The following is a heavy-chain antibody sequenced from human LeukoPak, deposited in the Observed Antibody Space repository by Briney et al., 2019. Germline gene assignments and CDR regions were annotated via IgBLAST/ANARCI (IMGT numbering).Heavy chain of an antibody. J-gene: IGHJ4*02. CDR2: INHSGST. Sequence: SSETLSLTCAVYGGSFSGYYWSWIRQPPGMGLEWIGEINHSGSTNYNPSLKSRVTISVDTSKNQFSLKLSSVTAADTAVYYCARRMGTMVRGVRRSYFDYWGQGTLVTVSS. CDR1: GGSFSGYY. CDR3: ARRMGTMVRGVRRSYFDY. D-gene: IGHD3-10*01. V-gene: IGHV4-34*01.